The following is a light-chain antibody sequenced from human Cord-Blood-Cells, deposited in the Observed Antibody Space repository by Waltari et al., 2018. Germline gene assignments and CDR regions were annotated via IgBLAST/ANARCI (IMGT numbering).Light chain of an antibody. CDR2: EGS. V-gene: IGLV2-23*03. Sequence: QSALTQPASVSGSPGQSLTISCTGTSSDLGSYNLVSWYQHHPGKAPKLMIYEGSKRPSGVSNRFSGSKSGNTASLTISGLQAEDEADYYCCSYAGSSTFEVFGGGTKLTVL. CDR3: CSYAGSSTFEV. J-gene: IGLJ3*02. CDR1: SSDLGSYNL.